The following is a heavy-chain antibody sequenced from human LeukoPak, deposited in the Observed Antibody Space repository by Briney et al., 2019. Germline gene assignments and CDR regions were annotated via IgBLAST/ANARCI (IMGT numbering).Heavy chain of an antibody. CDR3: TTKDGMDV. V-gene: IGHV3-73*01. CDR1: GFTFSGSA. CDR2: IRSKANSYAT. J-gene: IGHJ6*02. Sequence: GGSLKLSCAASGFTFSGSAMHWVRQASGKGLEWVGRIRSKANSYATAYAASVKGRFTISRDDSKNTAYLQMNSLKTEDTAVYYCTTKDGMDVWGQGTTVTVSS.